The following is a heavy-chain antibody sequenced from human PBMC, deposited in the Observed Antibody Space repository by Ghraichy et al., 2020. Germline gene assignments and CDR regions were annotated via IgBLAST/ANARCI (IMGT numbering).Heavy chain of an antibody. V-gene: IGHV4-34*01. CDR3: ARGVPPPWYYDILTGYNWFDP. J-gene: IGHJ5*02. CDR1: GGSFSGYY. CDR2: INHSGST. Sequence: ESLNISCAVYGGSFSGYYWSWIRQPPGKGLEWIGEINHSGSTNYNPSLKSRVTISVDTSKNQFSLKLSSVTAADTAVYYCARGVPPPWYYDILTGYNWFDPWGQGTLVTVSS. D-gene: IGHD3-9*01.